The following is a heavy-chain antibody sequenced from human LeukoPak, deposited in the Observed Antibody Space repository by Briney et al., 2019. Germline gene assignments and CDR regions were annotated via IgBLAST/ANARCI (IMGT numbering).Heavy chain of an antibody. D-gene: IGHD6-19*01. Sequence: GGSLRLSCAASGFTFNRNAISWVRQAPGKGLEWVSTIGGSGDKTFYADSVKGRFTIPRDNSKNMLHLQMSSLTGEDTALYYCVRRGDASSGWGDHDYWGQRALVTVSS. V-gene: IGHV3-23*01. J-gene: IGHJ4*02. CDR3: VRRGDASSGWGDHDY. CDR1: GFTFNRNA. CDR2: IGGSGDKT.